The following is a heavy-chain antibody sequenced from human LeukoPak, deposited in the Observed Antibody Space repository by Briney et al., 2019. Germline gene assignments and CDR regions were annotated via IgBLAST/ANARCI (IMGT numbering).Heavy chain of an antibody. V-gene: IGHV4-59*01. CDR3: ARGNPGRFDP. CDR2: IYYSGST. J-gene: IGHJ5*02. Sequence: KASETLSLTCTVSGGSISSYYWSWIRQPPGKGLEWIGYIYYSGSTNYNPSLKSRVTISVDTSKNQFSLKLSSVTAADTAVYYCARGNPGRFDPWGQGTLVTVSS. CDR1: GGSISSYY. D-gene: IGHD1-1*01.